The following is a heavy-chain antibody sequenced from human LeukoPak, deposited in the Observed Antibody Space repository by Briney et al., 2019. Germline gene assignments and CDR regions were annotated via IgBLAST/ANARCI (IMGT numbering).Heavy chain of an antibody. Sequence: GGSLRLSCAASGFTFYDLPMHWVPQAPGKGLEWVSGISWNSGSIGYADSVKGRFTISRDNAKNSLYLQMNSLRAEDTALYYYAKDTLSGIYYYYGMDVWGQGTTVTVSS. CDR3: AKDTLSGIYYYYGMDV. CDR2: ISWNSGSI. J-gene: IGHJ6*02. D-gene: IGHD3-16*02. CDR1: GFTFYDLP. V-gene: IGHV3-9*01.